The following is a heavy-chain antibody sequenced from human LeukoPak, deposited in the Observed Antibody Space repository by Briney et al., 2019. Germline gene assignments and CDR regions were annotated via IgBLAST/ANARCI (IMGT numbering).Heavy chain of an antibody. D-gene: IGHD4-17*01. Sequence: GGSLRLSCAASGFTFSSYSMNWVRQAPGKGLEWVSSISSSSSYIYYADSVKGRFTISRDNAKNSLYLQMNSLRAEDTAVYYCARALTQIYGDYTFDYWGQGTLVTVSS. CDR2: ISSSSSYI. J-gene: IGHJ4*02. CDR3: ARALTQIYGDYTFDY. V-gene: IGHV3-21*01. CDR1: GFTFSSYS.